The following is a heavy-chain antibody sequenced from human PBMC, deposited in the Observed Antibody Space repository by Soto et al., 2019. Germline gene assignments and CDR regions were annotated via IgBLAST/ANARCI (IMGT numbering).Heavy chain of an antibody. CDR2: IWHRGTA. Sequence: QVQLQESGPGLVKPSGTLSLTCAVSGASISDNNWWSWVRQPPGKGLEWIGEIWHRGTANYNPSLKGRVTMSMDKSNNQISLQLNSVTAAASAIYYCARHIGVPGTRGFDYWGQGTLLIVSS. CDR1: GASISDNNW. CDR3: ARHIGVPGTRGFDY. J-gene: IGHJ4*02. D-gene: IGHD3-3*01. V-gene: IGHV4-4*02.